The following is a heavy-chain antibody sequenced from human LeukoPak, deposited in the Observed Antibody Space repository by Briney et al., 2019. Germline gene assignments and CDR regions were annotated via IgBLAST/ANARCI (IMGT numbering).Heavy chain of an antibody. D-gene: IGHD2-15*01. CDR2: IIPIFGTA. J-gene: IGHJ4*02. CDR3: ARSRSPGVAAMFDY. V-gene: IGHV1-69*13. CDR1: GGTFSSYA. Sequence: GASVKVSCKASGGTFSSYAISCVRQAPGQGLEWMGGIIPIFGTANYAQKFQGRATITADESTSTAYMELSSLRSEDTAVYYCARSRSPGVAAMFDYWGQGTLVTVSS.